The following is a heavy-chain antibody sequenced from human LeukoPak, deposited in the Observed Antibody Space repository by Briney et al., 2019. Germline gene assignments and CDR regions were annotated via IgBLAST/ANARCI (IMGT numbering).Heavy chain of an antibody. CDR3: GRRGRATLNWYDP. CDR2: IYTSGST. V-gene: IGHV4-61*09. CDR1: GGSISSGSYD. J-gene: IGHJ5*02. D-gene: IGHD5-12*01. Sequence: TLSLTCTVSGGSISSGSYDWYWIRQPAGKGLEWIGHIYTSGSTDYNPSLKSRVTISVATSKNQFSLKLTSVTAADTAVYYCGRRGRATLNWYDPRGQGTLVTVS.